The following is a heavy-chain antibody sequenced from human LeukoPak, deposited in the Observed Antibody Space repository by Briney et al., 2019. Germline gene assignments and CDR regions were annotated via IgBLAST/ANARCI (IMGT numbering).Heavy chain of an antibody. Sequence: GGSLRLSCAASGFIFSGYWMTWVRQAPGKGLEWVANIKQDGSEKYYVDTVKGRFTISRDNAKNSLYLQRNSLRAEDTAVYYCASPGSVGDTGMPDYWGQGTLVTVSS. CDR3: ASPGSVGDTGMPDY. CDR1: GFIFSGYW. CDR2: IKQDGSEK. V-gene: IGHV3-7*01. J-gene: IGHJ4*02. D-gene: IGHD5-18*01.